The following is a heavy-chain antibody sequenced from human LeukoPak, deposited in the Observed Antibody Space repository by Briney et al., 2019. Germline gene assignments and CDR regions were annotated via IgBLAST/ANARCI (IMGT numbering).Heavy chain of an antibody. CDR2: IYSCGCT. Sequence: SDTLSLTCTVSDCSISSYYWCWIRQPAGKGLESIGRIYSCGCTIYNPFLKSRVTMSVDTSKNQCSLKLSSVTAADTAVYYCARGGVGIAPNRMDVWGQGTTVTVSS. J-gene: IGHJ6*02. CDR1: DCSISSYY. CDR3: ARGGVGIAPNRMDV. D-gene: IGHD6-13*01. V-gene: IGHV4-4*07.